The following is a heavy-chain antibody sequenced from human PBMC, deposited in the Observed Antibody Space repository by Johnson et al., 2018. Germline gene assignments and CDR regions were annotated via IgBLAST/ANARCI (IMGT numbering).Heavy chain of an antibody. CDR3: SKGGGSGSYPAGYYFDY. Sequence: QVQLVQSGGGVVQPGRSLRLSCVASGFTFSTYGMHWVRQAPGKGLEWMAVISDDGSNKYYADSVKGRFTISRDNSKNTLYLQMNSLRAEDTAVDYCSKGGGSGSYPAGYYFDYWGQGTLVTVSS. D-gene: IGHD1-26*01. J-gene: IGHJ4*02. V-gene: IGHV3-30*18. CDR1: GFTFSTYG. CDR2: ISDDGSNK.